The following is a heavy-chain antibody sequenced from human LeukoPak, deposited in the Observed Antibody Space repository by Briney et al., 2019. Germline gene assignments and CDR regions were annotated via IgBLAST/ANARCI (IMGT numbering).Heavy chain of an antibody. V-gene: IGHV3-48*03. Sequence: QPGGSLRLSRAASGFTFSNSEMNWVRQAPGKGLEWVSYISSSGSTIYYADSVKGRFTISRDNAKNSLYLQMNSLRAEDTAIYYCALGAPPYWGQGTLVTVSA. CDR2: ISSSGSTI. J-gene: IGHJ4*02. CDR1: GFTFSNSE. CDR3: ALGAPPY.